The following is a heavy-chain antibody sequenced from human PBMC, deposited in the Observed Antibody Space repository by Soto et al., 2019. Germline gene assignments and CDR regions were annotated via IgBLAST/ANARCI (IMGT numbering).Heavy chain of an antibody. D-gene: IGHD6-13*01. CDR1: GGSISSSSYY. V-gene: IGHV4-39*01. CDR2: IYHSGST. J-gene: IGHJ4*02. CDR3: ASSRGSSWYVPDYFDY. Sequence: SETLSLTCTVSGGSISSSSYYWGWIRQPPGKGLEWIGSIYHSGSTYYKPSLKSRVTISVDTSKNRFSLKLSSVTAADTAVYYCASSRGSSWYVPDYFDYWGQGTLVTVSS.